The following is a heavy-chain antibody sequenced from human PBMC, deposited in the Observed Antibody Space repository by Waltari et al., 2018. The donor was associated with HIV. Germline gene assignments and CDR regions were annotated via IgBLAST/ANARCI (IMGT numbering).Heavy chain of an antibody. CDR1: GGSISSRSYY. Sequence: QLQLQESGPGLVKPSETLSLTCTVSGGSISSRSYYWGWIRQPPGKGLEWIGSIYYSGGAYDNASLESRVSMSVDTSKKQFAPRLSSVTAADTAVYYCARERYCSGGSCPFDYWGQGTLVTVSS. V-gene: IGHV4-39*07. CDR2: IYYSGGA. CDR3: ARERYCSGGSCPFDY. D-gene: IGHD2-15*01. J-gene: IGHJ4*02.